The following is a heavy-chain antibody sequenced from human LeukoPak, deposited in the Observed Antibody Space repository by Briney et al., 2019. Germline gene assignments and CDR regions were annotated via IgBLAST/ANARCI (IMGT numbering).Heavy chain of an antibody. J-gene: IGHJ3*02. V-gene: IGHV3-9*01. Sequence: GGSLRLSCAASGFTFVDYAMHWVRQAPGKGLEWVSGISWNSGSIGYADSVKGRFTISRDNAKNSLYLQMNSLRAEDDALYYCAKVLLGGQWSDAFDIWGQGTMVTVSS. CDR3: AKVLLGGQWSDAFDI. CDR1: GFTFVDYA. CDR2: ISWNSGSI. D-gene: IGHD6-19*01.